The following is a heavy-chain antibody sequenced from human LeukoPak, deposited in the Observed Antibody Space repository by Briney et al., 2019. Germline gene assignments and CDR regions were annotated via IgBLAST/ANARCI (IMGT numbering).Heavy chain of an antibody. D-gene: IGHD3-10*02. CDR1: GYTFPSYY. J-gene: IGHJ6*04. V-gene: IGHV1-46*01. CDR3: AELGITMIGGV. CDR2: INPSGGST. Sequence: ASVKVSCKASGYTFPSYYMHWVRQAPGQGVEWMGIINPSGGSTSYAQKFQGRVTMTRDMSTSTVYMELSSLRSEDTAVYYCAELGITMIGGVWGKGTTVTISS.